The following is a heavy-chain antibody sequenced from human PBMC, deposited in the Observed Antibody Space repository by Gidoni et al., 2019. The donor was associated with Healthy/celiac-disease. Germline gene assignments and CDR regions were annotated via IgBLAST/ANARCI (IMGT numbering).Heavy chain of an antibody. D-gene: IGHD3-16*02. CDR1: GFTFSSYG. CDR2: IWYDGSNK. J-gene: IGHJ6*03. Sequence: LRLSCAASGFTFSSYGMHWVRQAPGKGLEWVAVIWYDGSNKYYADSVKGRFTISRDNSKNTLYLQMNSLRAEDTAVYYCARDGNMITFGGVIVFNYYYYMDVWGKGTTVTVSS. CDR3: ARDGNMITFGGVIVFNYYYYMDV. V-gene: IGHV3-33*01.